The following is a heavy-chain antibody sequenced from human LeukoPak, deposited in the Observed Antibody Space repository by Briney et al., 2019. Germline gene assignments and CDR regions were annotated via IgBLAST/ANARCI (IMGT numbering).Heavy chain of an antibody. CDR2: VTYDGSNK. CDR3: AKLSIDGIVGATDYFDY. Sequence: GGSLRLSCAASGFTFSSYGMHWVRQAPGKGLEWVAVVTYDGSNKYYADSVKGRFTISRDNSKNTLYLQMNSLRAEDTAVYYCAKLSIDGIVGATDYFDYWGQGTLVTVSS. CDR1: GFTFSSYG. J-gene: IGHJ4*02. D-gene: IGHD1-26*01. V-gene: IGHV3-30*18.